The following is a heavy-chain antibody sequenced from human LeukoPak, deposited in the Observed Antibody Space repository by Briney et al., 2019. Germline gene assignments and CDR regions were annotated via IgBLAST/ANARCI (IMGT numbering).Heavy chain of an antibody. V-gene: IGHV3-23*01. J-gene: IGHJ4*02. D-gene: IGHD7-27*01. CDR1: GYTFSTYP. Sequence: GGSLRLSCVASGYTFSTYPMTWVSQAPGKGLEWVSAISSGGGTTYYADSVKGRFTISRDNSKNTLYLQMNSLRAEDTAVYYCAKALTPRTVTGGYFDYWGQGTLVTVSS. CDR3: AKALTPRTVTGGYFDY. CDR2: ISSGGGTT.